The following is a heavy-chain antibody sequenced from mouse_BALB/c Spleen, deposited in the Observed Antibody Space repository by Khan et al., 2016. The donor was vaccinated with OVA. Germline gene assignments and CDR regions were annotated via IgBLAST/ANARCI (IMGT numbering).Heavy chain of an antibody. Sequence: QVQLKESGPGLVAPSQSLSISCTVSGFSLSKYSVHWLRQPPGKGLEWLGLMWLGGSADYNSALKSRLSISKDNSKSQVFLKMHSLQTDDTAMYXGARNREGVSYWYFDVWGAGTTVTVSS. CDR2: MWLGGSA. CDR3: ARNREGVSYWYFDV. CDR1: GFSLSKYS. D-gene: IGHD3-3*01. V-gene: IGHV2-6-4*01. J-gene: IGHJ1*01.